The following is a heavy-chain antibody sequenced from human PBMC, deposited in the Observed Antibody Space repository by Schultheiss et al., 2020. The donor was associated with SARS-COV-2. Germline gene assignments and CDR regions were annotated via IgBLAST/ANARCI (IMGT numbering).Heavy chain of an antibody. D-gene: IGHD2-2*02. CDR2: ISSSGSTI. V-gene: IGHV3-11*04. Sequence: GGSLRLSCAASGFTFSDYYMSWIRQAPGKGLEWVSYISSSGSTIYYGDSVKGRFTISRDNAKNSLYLQMNSLRDEDTAVYYCARALRGYCSSTSCYTTGYFDYWGQGTLVTVSS. CDR3: ARALRGYCSSTSCYTTGYFDY. J-gene: IGHJ4*02. CDR1: GFTFSDYY.